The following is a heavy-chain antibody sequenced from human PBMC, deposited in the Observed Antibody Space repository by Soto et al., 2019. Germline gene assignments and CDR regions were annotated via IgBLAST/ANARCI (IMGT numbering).Heavy chain of an antibody. J-gene: IGHJ5*02. V-gene: IGHV4-61*01. D-gene: IGHD1-1*01. CDR2: IYHSGST. Sequence: PSETLSLTCTVSGGSVSSGSYYCSWIRQPPGKGLEWIGYIYHSGSTHYNPSLKSRVTISVDKSKNQFSLKLTSVTAADTAVYYCARDQLEGNWFDPWGQGTLVTVSS. CDR1: GGSVSSGSYY. CDR3: ARDQLEGNWFDP.